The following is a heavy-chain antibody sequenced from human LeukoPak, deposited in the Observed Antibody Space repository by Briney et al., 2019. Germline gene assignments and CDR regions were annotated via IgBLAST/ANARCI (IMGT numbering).Heavy chain of an antibody. J-gene: IGHJ4*02. CDR2: INPNSGAT. D-gene: IGHD2-2*02. CDR1: GYTLTDYY. Sequence: ASVKVSCKASGYTLTDYYLHWVRQAPGHGLKWMGWINPNSGATHYAQSFQARVTMTRDTSIGSGYMELTGLESADTAVYYCARGVVVPAAIPGIWGQGTLVTVSS. CDR3: ARGVVVPAAIPGI. V-gene: IGHV1-2*02.